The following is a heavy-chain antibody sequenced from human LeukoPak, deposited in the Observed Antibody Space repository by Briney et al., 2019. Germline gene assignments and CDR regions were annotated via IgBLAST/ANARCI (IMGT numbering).Heavy chain of an antibody. J-gene: IGHJ4*02. D-gene: IGHD6-19*01. CDR1: GFTVSSDY. CDR2: IYGGDST. V-gene: IGHV3-53*01. Sequence: GGSLRLSCAASGFTVSSDYMSWVRQAPGKGLEWVSVIYGGDSTYYADSVKGRFTISRDNSKNTLYLQMSSLRAEDTAVYYCARVLSSGWYYDYWGQGTLVTVSS. CDR3: ARVLSSGWYYDY.